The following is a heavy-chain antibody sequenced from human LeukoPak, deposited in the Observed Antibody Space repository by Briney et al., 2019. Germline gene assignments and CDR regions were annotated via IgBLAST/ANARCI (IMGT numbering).Heavy chain of an antibody. Sequence: GESLKISCKGSGYSFNNFWIGWVRQMPGKGLEWMGIIYPGDSDTRYNPSFQGHVTFSADKSISTAYLQWSSLKASDTAMFYCARRGSSGWEFFDYWGQGTLVTVSP. CDR3: ARRGSSGWEFFDY. CDR2: IYPGDSDT. D-gene: IGHD6-19*01. J-gene: IGHJ4*02. V-gene: IGHV5-51*01. CDR1: GYSFNNFW.